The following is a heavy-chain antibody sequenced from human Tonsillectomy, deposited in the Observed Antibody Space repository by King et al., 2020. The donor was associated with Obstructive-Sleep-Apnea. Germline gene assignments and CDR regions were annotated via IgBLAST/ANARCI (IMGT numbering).Heavy chain of an antibody. CDR1: GASLSSGGYS. J-gene: IGHJ4*02. D-gene: IGHD1-26*01. CDR3: ARGAGIYSYHFDY. Sequence: QLQESGLRLVKPLETLSLTCSVSGASLSSGGYSWTWIRQPPGKGLGWIGYIYDFGDTYYNPSLKRRLTISLDKSKNQFSLRLTSVTAADTAVYYCARGAGIYSYHFDYWGRGSLVTVSS. CDR2: IYDFGDT. V-gene: IGHV4-30-4*07.